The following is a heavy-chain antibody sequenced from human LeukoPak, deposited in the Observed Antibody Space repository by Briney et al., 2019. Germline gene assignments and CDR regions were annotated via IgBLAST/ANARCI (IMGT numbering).Heavy chain of an antibody. CDR3: ARGTYSSGYYYYFDY. J-gene: IGHJ4*02. Sequence: SETLSLTCTVSGGSLGTYYWSWIRQSPGKGLEWIGYIYYSGSTKYNPSLKSRVIISVDTSKNQFSLKLYSVTAADTAVYYCARGTYSSGYYYYFDYWGQGTLVTVSS. CDR1: GGSLGTYY. CDR2: IYYSGST. D-gene: IGHD3-22*01. V-gene: IGHV4-59*01.